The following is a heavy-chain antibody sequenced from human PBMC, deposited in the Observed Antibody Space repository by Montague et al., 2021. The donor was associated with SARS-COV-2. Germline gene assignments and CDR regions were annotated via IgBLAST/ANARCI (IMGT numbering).Heavy chain of an antibody. CDR1: GGSIISYY. Sequence: SETLSLTCTVSGGSIISYYWSWIRQYPGKRLEWIGYIYYTGSSDYNPSLESRVTMSIDMSKNQFSLNLTSVTAADTAVYYCARRVGWPYFDFWGQGTLVTVSS. J-gene: IGHJ4*02. CDR2: IYYTGSS. CDR3: ARRVGWPYFDF. V-gene: IGHV4-59*08. D-gene: IGHD2-8*01.